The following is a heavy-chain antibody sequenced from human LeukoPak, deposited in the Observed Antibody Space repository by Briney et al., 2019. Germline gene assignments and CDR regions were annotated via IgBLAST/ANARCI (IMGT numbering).Heavy chain of an antibody. V-gene: IGHV3-64*02. J-gene: IGHJ2*01. D-gene: IGHD3-10*01. CDR2: ISSNGGST. CDR1: GITLSSYS. CDR3: ATRGHWYFDL. Sequence: SGGSLRLSCAASGITLSSYSMHWVRQAPGKGLEYVSAISSNGGSTFYADSVKGRFTISRDNSKNTLYLQMGSLRAEDMAVYYCATRGHWYFDLWGRGTLVTVSS.